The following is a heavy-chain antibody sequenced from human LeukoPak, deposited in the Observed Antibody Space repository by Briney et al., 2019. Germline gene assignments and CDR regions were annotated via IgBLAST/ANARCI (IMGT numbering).Heavy chain of an antibody. Sequence: PQTLSLTCTVSGGSISSGDYYWSWIRQPPGKGPEWIAYMYYSGSTYYNPSLKSRVTMSADTSKNQLSLKLSSVTAADTAVYYCARPYYYDSRIDPWGQGILVTVSS. V-gene: IGHV4-30-4*01. CDR1: GGSISSGDYY. J-gene: IGHJ5*02. D-gene: IGHD3-22*01. CDR2: MYYSGST. CDR3: ARPYYYDSRIDP.